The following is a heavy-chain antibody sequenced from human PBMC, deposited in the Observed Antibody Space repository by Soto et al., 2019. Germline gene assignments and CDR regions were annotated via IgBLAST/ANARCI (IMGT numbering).Heavy chain of an antibody. Sequence: SETLSLTCTVSGGSISSSSYYWGWIRQPPGKGLEWIGSIYYSGSTYYNPSLKSRVTISVDTSKNQFSLKLSSVTAADTAVYYCARRVRDCSGGSCYSFLGWFDPWGQGTLVTVSS. CDR2: IYYSGST. D-gene: IGHD2-15*01. J-gene: IGHJ5*02. CDR1: GGSISSSSYY. V-gene: IGHV4-39*01. CDR3: ARRVRDCSGGSCYSFLGWFDP.